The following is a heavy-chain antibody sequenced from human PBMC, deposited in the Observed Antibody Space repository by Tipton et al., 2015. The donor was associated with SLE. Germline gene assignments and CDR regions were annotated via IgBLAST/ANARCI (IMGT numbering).Heavy chain of an antibody. CDR2: IYATEST. J-gene: IGHJ3*02. CDR1: GVSISGGGFY. D-gene: IGHD2-2*01. V-gene: IGHV4-61*02. CDR3: ARRGTSTSASLGAFDI. Sequence: TLSLTCTVSGVSISGGGFYWTWIRQPAGKGLEWVGRIYATESTNYNPSLKTRVSISVDTSKNQFSLKLSSVTAADAAVYFCARRGTSTSASLGAFDIWGPGTMVTVSS.